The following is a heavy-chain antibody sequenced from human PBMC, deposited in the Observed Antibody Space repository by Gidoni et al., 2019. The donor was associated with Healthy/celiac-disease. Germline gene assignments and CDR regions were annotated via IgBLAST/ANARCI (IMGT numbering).Heavy chain of an antibody. CDR3: AREDYGDYVIDY. D-gene: IGHD4-17*01. CDR1: GGSISSGSYY. V-gene: IGHV4-61*02. J-gene: IGHJ4*02. CDR2: IYTSGST. Sequence: QVQLQESGPGLVKPSQTLSLTCTVSGGSISSGSYYWSWIRQPAGKGLEWIGRIYTSGSTNYNPSLKSRVTISVDTSKNQFSLKLSSVTAADTAVYYCAREDYGDYVIDYWGQGTLVTVSS.